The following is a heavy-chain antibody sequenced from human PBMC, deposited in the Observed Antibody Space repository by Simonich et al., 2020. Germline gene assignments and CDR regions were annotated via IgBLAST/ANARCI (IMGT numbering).Heavy chain of an antibody. CDR3: AREDLTGDAFDI. V-gene: IGHV3-30*07. CDR1: GFTFSSYA. CDR2: ISNDGSNK. J-gene: IGHJ3*02. Sequence: QVQLVESGGGVVQPGRSLRLSCAAAGFTFSSYAMHWGRQDPGQGLGWVAVISNDGSNKYYTDSVKGRFTISRDNAKNTLYLQINSLIAEDTAVYYCAREDLTGDAFDIWGQGTMVTVSS. D-gene: IGHD7-27*01.